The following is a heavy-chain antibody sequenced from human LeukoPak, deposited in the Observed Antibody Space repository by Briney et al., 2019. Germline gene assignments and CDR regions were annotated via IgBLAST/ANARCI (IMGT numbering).Heavy chain of an antibody. D-gene: IGHD1-26*01. CDR1: GFTFSSYA. CDR3: AKNRGGSYYSGPDY. Sequence: GGSLRLSCAASGFTFSSYAMNWVRQAPGKGLEWVSAVRGSDAGTSYADSVKGRFTISRDNSKNTLYLQMNSLRAEDTAVYYCAKNRGGSYYSGPDYWGQGTLVTVSS. CDR2: VRGSDAGT. V-gene: IGHV3-23*01. J-gene: IGHJ4*02.